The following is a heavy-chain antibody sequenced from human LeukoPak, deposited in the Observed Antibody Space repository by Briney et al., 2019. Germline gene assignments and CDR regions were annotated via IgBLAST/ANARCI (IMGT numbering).Heavy chain of an antibody. CDR3: ARGTERWLLVHWFDP. J-gene: IGHJ5*02. CDR2: IYYSGSA. V-gene: IGHV4-30-4*07. Sequence: KPSETLSLTCAVSGDSISSGGYSWTWIRQPPGKGLEWIGYIYYSGSAYYNPSLQSRVTISVDTSKSQFSLKLSSVTAADTAVYYCARGTERWLLVHWFDPWGQGTLVTVSS. D-gene: IGHD5-24*01. CDR1: GDSISSGGYS.